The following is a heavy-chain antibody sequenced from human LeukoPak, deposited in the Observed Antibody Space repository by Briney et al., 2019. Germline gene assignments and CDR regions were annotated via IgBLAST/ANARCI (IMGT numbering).Heavy chain of an antibody. J-gene: IGHJ4*02. CDR2: IKQDGSEK. CDR3: ARHFGYSGYDPVDY. Sequence: PGGSLRLSCAASGFTFSSYWMSWVRQAPGKGLEWVANIKQDGSEKYYVDSVKGRFTISRDNAKNSLYLQTNSLRAEDTAVYYCARHFGYSGYDPVDYWGQGTLVTVSS. CDR1: GFTFSSYW. D-gene: IGHD5-12*01. V-gene: IGHV3-7*01.